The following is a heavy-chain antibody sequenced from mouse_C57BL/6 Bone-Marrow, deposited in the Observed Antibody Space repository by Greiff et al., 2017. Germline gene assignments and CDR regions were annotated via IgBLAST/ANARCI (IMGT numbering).Heavy chain of an antibody. V-gene: IGHV1-15*01. J-gene: IGHJ3*01. Sequence: VQLQESGAELVRPGASVTLSCKASGYTFTDYEMHWVKQTPVHGLEWIGAIDPETGGTAYNQKFKGKAILTADKSSSTAYMELRSLTSEDSAVYYCTRSELTGYWGQGTLVTVSA. CDR1: GYTFTDYE. CDR3: TRSELTGY. D-gene: IGHD4-1*01. CDR2: IDPETGGT.